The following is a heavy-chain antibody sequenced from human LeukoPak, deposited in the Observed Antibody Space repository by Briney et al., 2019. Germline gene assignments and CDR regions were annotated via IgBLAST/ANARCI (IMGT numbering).Heavy chain of an antibody. Sequence: SVKVSCKASGYTFTSYYMHWVRQAPGQGLEWMRIINPSGGSTSYAQKFQGRVTMTRDTSTSTVYMELSSLRSEDTAVYYRARGVGAMVRGPPDAFDIWGQGTMVTVSS. CDR3: ARGVGAMVRGPPDAFDI. CDR1: GYTFTSYY. V-gene: IGHV1-46*01. D-gene: IGHD3-10*01. J-gene: IGHJ3*02. CDR2: INPSGGST.